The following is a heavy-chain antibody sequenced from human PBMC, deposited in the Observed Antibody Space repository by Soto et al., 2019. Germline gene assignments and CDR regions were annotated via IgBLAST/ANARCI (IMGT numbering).Heavy chain of an antibody. CDR3: ARDKMTTVVEEYYYYYGMDV. Sequence: ASVKVSCKASGYTFTSYGISWVRQAPGQGLEWMGWISAYNGNTNYAQKLQGRVTMTTDTSTSTAYMELRSLRSDDTAVYYCARDKMTTVVEEYYYYYGMDVWGQGTTVTVSS. CDR1: GYTFTSYG. J-gene: IGHJ6*02. CDR2: ISAYNGNT. D-gene: IGHD4-17*01. V-gene: IGHV1-18*01.